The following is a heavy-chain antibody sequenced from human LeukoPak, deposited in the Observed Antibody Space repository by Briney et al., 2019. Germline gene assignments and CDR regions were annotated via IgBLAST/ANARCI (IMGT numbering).Heavy chain of an antibody. CDR2: ISSSSSYI. CDR1: GFTFSSYS. V-gene: IGHV3-21*01. Sequence: GGSLRLSCAASGFTFSSYSMNWVRQAPGKGLEWVSSISSSSSYIYYADSVKGRFTISRDNAKNSLYLQMNSLRAEDTAVYYCARDRNWYDSSGPATFDYWGQGTLVTVSS. CDR3: ARDRNWYDSSGPATFDY. D-gene: IGHD3-22*01. J-gene: IGHJ4*02.